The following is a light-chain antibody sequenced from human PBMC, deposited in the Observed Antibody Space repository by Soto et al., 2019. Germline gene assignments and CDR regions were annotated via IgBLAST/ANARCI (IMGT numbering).Light chain of an antibody. J-gene: IGKJ5*01. CDR1: QSVSSSY. CDR3: RQYCSSPLVT. V-gene: IGKV3-20*01. Sequence: EIVLTQSPGTLSLSPGERATLSCRASQSVSSSYLASYQQRPGQAPRLLIYGTSSRATGIPDRFSGSGSGTDYTLTISRLKPEDFAVYYCRQYCSSPLVTFGQGTRLEIK. CDR2: GTS.